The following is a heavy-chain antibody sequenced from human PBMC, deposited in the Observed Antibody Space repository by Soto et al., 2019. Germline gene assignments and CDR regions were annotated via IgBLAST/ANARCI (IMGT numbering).Heavy chain of an antibody. CDR1: GDSDSSNSAA. V-gene: IGHV6-1*01. CDR2: TYYRSKWYN. CDR3: ARDRSSSHFDY. Sequence: PTLSLTGAIPGDSDSSNSAAWNRLRQSPSRGLEWLGRTYYRSKWYNDYAVSVKSRITINPDTSKNQFSLQLNSVTPEVTAVYYCARDRSSSHFDYWGQGTLVTVSS. J-gene: IGHJ4*02. D-gene: IGHD6-6*01.